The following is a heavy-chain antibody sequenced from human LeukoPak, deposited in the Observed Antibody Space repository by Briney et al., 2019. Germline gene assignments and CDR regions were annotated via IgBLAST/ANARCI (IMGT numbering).Heavy chain of an antibody. CDR3: ARDGEESSSWYPQSYWFDP. Sequence: GGSLRVSCAASGFTFSSYSMNWVRQAPGKGLEWVSSISRSSSFIYYADAVKGRFTLSRDNAKNSLYLQMNSLRAEDTAVYYCARDGEESSSWYPQSYWFDPWGQGTLVTVSS. D-gene: IGHD6-13*01. V-gene: IGHV3-21*01. J-gene: IGHJ5*02. CDR1: GFTFSSYS. CDR2: ISRSSSFI.